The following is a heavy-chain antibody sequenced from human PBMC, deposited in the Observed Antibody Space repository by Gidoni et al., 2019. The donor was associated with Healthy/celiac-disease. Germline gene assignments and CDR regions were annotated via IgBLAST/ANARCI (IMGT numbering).Heavy chain of an antibody. Sequence: EVQLVESGGGLVQPGGSLRLCCAASGFTFSSYWMSWVRQAPGKGLEWVANIKQDGSEKYYVDSVKGQFTISRDNAKNSLYLQMNSLRAEDTAVYYCARDSFGTYYYGMDVWGQGTTVTVSS. CDR1: GFTFSSYW. CDR3: ARDSFGTYYYGMDV. D-gene: IGHD1-1*01. CDR2: IKQDGSEK. V-gene: IGHV3-7*03. J-gene: IGHJ6*02.